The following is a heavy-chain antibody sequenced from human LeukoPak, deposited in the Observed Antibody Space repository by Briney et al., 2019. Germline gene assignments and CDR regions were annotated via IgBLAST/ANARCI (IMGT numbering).Heavy chain of an antibody. CDR2: IYYSGST. J-gene: IGHJ4*02. Sequence: SETLSLTCAVYGGSFSGYYWSWIRQPPGKGLEWIGYIYYSGSTNYNPSVKSRVTISVDTSKNQFSLKLSSVTAADTAVYYCATMPPYSSGWYYFDYWGQGTLVTVSS. D-gene: IGHD6-19*01. V-gene: IGHV4-59*01. CDR1: GGSFSGYY. CDR3: ATMPPYSSGWYYFDY.